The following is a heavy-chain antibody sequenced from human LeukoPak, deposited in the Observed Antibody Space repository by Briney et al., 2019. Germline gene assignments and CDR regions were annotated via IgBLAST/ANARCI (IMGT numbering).Heavy chain of an antibody. Sequence: GESLKISCQGSGYSFTTYWIAWVRQIPGKGLEWMGIIYPGDSDIRYSPSFQGQVTISTDKSINTAYVQWSSLKASDTAMYYCARRFNWDPFNIWGQGTMVTVSS. D-gene: IGHD7-27*01. CDR1: GYSFTTYW. CDR3: ARRFNWDPFNI. J-gene: IGHJ3*02. CDR2: IYPGDSDI. V-gene: IGHV5-51*06.